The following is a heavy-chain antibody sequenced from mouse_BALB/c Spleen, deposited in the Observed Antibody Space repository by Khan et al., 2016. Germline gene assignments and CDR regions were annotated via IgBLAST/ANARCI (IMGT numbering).Heavy chain of an antibody. Sequence: QVQLQQSGAELARPGASVKMSCKASGYSFTSYTMHWVKQRPGQGLEWLGFINPSSSYTNYNQNFKDKATLTADKSSSTAYMQLSSLTSEDSAVYVCAGYSTTVVAPLDYWGQGTTLTGSS. CDR2: INPSSSYT. V-gene: IGHV1-4*01. CDR1: GYSFTSYT. D-gene: IGHD1-1*01. J-gene: IGHJ2*01. CDR3: AGYSTTVVAPLDY.